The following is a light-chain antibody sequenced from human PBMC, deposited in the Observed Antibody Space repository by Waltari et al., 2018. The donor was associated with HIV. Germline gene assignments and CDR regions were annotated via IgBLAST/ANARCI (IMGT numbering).Light chain of an antibody. J-gene: IGLJ2*01. V-gene: IGLV2-8*01. Sequence: QSALTQPPSASGSPGQSVTLSCTGSTSAIGSFDYVSWYQLHPGKAPKLVISEVTKRPSGVSDRFSGSKSANTAFLTVSGLQAEDEADYYCSSFADRDGFYVLFGGGTRLTVL. CDR2: EVT. CDR1: TSAIGSFDY. CDR3: SSFADRDGFYVL.